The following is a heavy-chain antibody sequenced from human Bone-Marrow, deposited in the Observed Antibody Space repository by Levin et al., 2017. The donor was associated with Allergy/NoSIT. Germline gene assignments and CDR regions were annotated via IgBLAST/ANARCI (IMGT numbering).Heavy chain of an antibody. J-gene: IGHJ4*02. CDR3: AKSMASSGWKFDY. CDR1: GFTFSSYA. D-gene: IGHD6-19*01. CDR2: ISGSGGST. V-gene: IGHV3-23*01. Sequence: GESLKISCAASGFTFSSYAMSWVRQAPGKGLEWVSAISGSGGSTYYADSVKGRFTISRDNSKNTLYLQMNSLRAEDTAVYYCAKSMASSGWKFDYWGQGTLVTVSS.